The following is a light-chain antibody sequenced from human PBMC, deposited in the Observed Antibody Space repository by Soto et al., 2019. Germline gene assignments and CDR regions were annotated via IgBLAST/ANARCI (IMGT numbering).Light chain of an antibody. CDR2: AAY. J-gene: IGKJ1*01. CDR1: QAIRND. Sequence: IQMTQSPSSLSASVGDRVTITCRASQAIRNDVGWYQHKPGQAPKRLIYAAYNLQSGVPSRFSGSGSGTELTLTISSLQPEDFATYYCLQHNSYPRTFGRGTKVEIK. V-gene: IGKV1-17*01. CDR3: LQHNSYPRT.